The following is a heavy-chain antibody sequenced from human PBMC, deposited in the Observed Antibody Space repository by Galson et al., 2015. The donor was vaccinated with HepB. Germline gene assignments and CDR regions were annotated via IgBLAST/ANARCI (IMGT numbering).Heavy chain of an antibody. J-gene: IGHJ3*02. CDR2: DGSNK. D-gene: IGHD1-14*01. V-gene: IGHV3-33*01. Sequence: DGSNKYYADSVKGRFTISKDNSKNTLYLQMNSLRAEDTALYYCASDPPSSGYAFYTWGQGTMVTVSS. CDR3: ASDPPSSGYAFYT.